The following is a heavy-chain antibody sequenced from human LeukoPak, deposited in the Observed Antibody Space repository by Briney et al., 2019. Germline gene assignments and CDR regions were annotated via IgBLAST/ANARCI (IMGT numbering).Heavy chain of an antibody. V-gene: IGHV3-33*01. J-gene: IGHJ5*02. CDR3: ARLWGGNGYSGGSLNL. Sequence: GGSLRLSCAASGYTFSRHGIHWVRQAPGKGLEWVAVVWYDGRNRDYADSVKGRFTISKDNSDNMVFLQMDRLRAEDTAVYYCARLWGGNGYSGGSLNLWGQGTLVTVSS. CDR2: VWYDGRNR. D-gene: IGHD3-16*01. CDR1: GYTFSRHG.